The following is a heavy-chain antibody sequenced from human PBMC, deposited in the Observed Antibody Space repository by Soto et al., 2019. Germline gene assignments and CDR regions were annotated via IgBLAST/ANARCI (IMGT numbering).Heavy chain of an antibody. D-gene: IGHD5-12*01. CDR3: ARVGYSGYEQGGCSDY. V-gene: IGHV3-7*01. Sequence: GGSLRLSCAASGFTFSSYWMSWVRQAPGKGLEWVANIKQDGSEKYYVDSVKGRFTISRDNAKNSLYLQMNSLRAEDTAVYYCARVGYSGYEQGGCSDYWGQGTLVTVSS. CDR2: IKQDGSEK. CDR1: GFTFSSYW. J-gene: IGHJ4*02.